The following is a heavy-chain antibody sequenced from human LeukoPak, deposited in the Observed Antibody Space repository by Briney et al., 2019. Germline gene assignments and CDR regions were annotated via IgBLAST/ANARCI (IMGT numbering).Heavy chain of an antibody. V-gene: IGHV3-23*01. D-gene: IGHD1-26*01. CDR1: GFTFSSYA. J-gene: IGHJ5*02. CDR2: ISGNVGST. CDR3: AKGPYSGFS. Sequence: PGGSLRLSCAASGFTFSSYAMSWVRQAPGKGLEWVSAISGNVGSTYYADSVKGRFTISRDNSKNTLYLQMNSLRVEDTAVYYCAKGPYSGFSWGQGTLVTVSS.